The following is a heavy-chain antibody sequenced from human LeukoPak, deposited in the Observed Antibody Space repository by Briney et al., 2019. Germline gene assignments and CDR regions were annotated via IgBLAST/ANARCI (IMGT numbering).Heavy chain of an antibody. V-gene: IGHV3-73*01. CDR3: TGNYYGSGSYADFDY. D-gene: IGHD3-10*01. J-gene: IGHJ4*02. CDR2: IRSTANGYAT. Sequence: GGSLRLSCAASGSTFSGSALHWVRQASGKGLEWVGRIRSTANGYATAYAASVKGRFTISRDDSKNTAYLQMDSLKTEDTAVYYCTGNYYGSGSYADFDYWGQGTLVTVSS. CDR1: GSTFSGSA.